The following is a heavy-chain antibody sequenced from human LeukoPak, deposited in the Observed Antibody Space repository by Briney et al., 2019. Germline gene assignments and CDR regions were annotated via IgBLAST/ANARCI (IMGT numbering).Heavy chain of an antibody. Sequence: GGSLRLCCAASGFTFSSYAMTWVRQAPGKGLEWVSVISGSSDSIYYADSVKGRFTISRDNSKNTLYLQMNSLRAEDTAVYYCAKDLGSYGFIWGQGTLVTVSS. J-gene: IGHJ4*02. CDR3: AKDLGSYGFI. CDR2: ISGSSDSI. V-gene: IGHV3-23*01. CDR1: GFTFSSYA. D-gene: IGHD5-18*01.